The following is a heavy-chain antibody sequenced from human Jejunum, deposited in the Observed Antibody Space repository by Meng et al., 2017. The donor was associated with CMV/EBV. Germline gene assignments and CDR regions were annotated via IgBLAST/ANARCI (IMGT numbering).Heavy chain of an antibody. D-gene: IGHD6-19*01. J-gene: IGHJ4*02. CDR1: GFSLSTFG. Sequence: VLLVESGGGLVQLGGSLRLSCVVSGFSLSTFGMHWLRQAPGKGPEWVAFIYDGKDESYADPVRGRFTISTDNSKNTMYLQMNTLGPEDTAVYYCAKVGFGWYSIDYWGQGTLVTVSS. CDR3: AKVGFGWYSIDY. V-gene: IGHV3-30*02. CDR2: IYDGKDE.